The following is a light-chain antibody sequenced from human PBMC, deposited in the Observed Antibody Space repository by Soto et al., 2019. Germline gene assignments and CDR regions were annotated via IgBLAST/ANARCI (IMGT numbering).Light chain of an antibody. Sequence: IQMTQSPSFLSASVGDRVTITCRASQGISSYLAWYQQKPGKAPKLLIYAASTLQSGVPSRFSGSGSGTDFTLTVSCLQSEDFATYYCQQYYSYPPAFGQGTRLEI. V-gene: IGKV1-8*01. J-gene: IGKJ5*01. CDR2: AAS. CDR1: QGISSY. CDR3: QQYYSYPPA.